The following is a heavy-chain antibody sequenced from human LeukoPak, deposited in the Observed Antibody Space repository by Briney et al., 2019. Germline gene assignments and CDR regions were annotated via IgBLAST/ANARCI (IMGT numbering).Heavy chain of an antibody. CDR1: GYTFTGYY. D-gene: IGHD3-9*01. CDR3: ARKGGAVLTGYHY. Sequence: ASVKVSCKASGYTFTGYYMHWVRQAPGQGLEWMGWINPNTGGTSYAQRLQGRVTMTRDTSISTAYMELSSLRSDDTAVFYCARKGGAVLTGYHYWGQGTLVTVSS. V-gene: IGHV1-2*02. J-gene: IGHJ4*02. CDR2: INPNTGGT.